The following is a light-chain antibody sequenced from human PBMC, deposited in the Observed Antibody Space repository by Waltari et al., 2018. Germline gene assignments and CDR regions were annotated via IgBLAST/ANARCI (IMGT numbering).Light chain of an antibody. Sequence: DIQMTQSPSTLSASVGDRVTITCRASQSISTWLAWYQQKPGKPPNLLIFKASALAGGVPSRFSGSGSGTEFTLTISSLQPDDVATYYCQQYSHYSTFGQGTKVEI. CDR2: KAS. CDR1: QSISTW. V-gene: IGKV1-5*03. J-gene: IGKJ1*01. CDR3: QQYSHYST.